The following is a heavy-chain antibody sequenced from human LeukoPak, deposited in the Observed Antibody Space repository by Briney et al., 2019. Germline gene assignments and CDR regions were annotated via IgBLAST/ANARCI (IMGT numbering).Heavy chain of an antibody. CDR3: ARVYGGPFDL. J-gene: IGHJ2*01. Sequence: GGSLRLSRAASGFALSDFWMHWVRQGPGKGPEWVSHINTDGSVTTYADSVRGRFTISSDYAKNTLYLHMSGLRVEDTAVYYCARVYGGPFDLWGRGALVTVSS. V-gene: IGHV3-74*01. CDR2: INTDGSVT. D-gene: IGHD4-23*01. CDR1: GFALSDFW.